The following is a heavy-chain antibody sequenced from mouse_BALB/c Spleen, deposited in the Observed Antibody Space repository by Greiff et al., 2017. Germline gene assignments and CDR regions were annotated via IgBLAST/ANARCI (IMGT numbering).Heavy chain of an antibody. Sequence: EVKLMESGPGLVKPSQSLSLTCTVTGYSITSDYAWNWIRQFPGNKLEWMGYISYSGSTSYNPSLKSRISITRDTSKNQFFLQLNSVTTEDTATYYCATILYGNYGGVYFDYWGQGTTLTVSS. J-gene: IGHJ2*01. V-gene: IGHV3-2*02. CDR3: ATILYGNYGGVYFDY. CDR1: GYSITSDYA. CDR2: ISYSGST. D-gene: IGHD2-1*01.